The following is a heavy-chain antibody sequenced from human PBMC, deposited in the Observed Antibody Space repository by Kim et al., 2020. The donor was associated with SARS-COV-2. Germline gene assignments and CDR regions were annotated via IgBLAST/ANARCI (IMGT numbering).Heavy chain of an antibody. CDR2: INHSGST. CDR3: ARFIVIVPAAMQNWFDP. D-gene: IGHD2-2*01. CDR1: GGSFSGYY. Sequence: SETLSLTCAVYGGSFSGYYWSWIRQPPGKGLEWIGEINHSGSTNYNPSLKSRVTISVDTSKNQFSLKLSSVTAADTAVYYCARFIVIVPAAMQNWFDPWGQGTLVTVSS. J-gene: IGHJ5*02. V-gene: IGHV4-34*01.